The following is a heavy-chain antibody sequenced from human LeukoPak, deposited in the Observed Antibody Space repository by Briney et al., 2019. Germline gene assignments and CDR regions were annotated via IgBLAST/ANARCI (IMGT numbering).Heavy chain of an antibody. V-gene: IGHV4-59*08. D-gene: IGHD1-26*01. J-gene: IGHJ4*02. CDR3: ARLSGGSLIY. CDR1: GGSISTYS. Sequence: PSETLSPTCTVSGGSISTYSWTWIRQPPGKGLEWVGYVHYSGSTDYNSSLKSRVAISVDTSNNQFSLRLKYVTAADTAVYYCARLSGGSLIYWGQGTLVTVSS. CDR2: VHYSGST.